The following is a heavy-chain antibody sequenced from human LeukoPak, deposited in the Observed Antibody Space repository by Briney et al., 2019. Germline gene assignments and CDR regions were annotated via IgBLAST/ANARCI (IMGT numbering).Heavy chain of an antibody. V-gene: IGHV3-53*01. D-gene: IGHD3/OR15-3a*01. CDR1: GFTVSSNY. J-gene: IGHJ4*02. Sequence: GGSLRLSCAASGFTVSSNYISWVRQAPGMGLEWVSVIYSGGTTYYADSVKGRFTISRDNSKNMLYLQMSSLRAEDTAVYYCAREPGTDYRKYYFDYWGQGTLVTVSS. CDR3: AREPGTDYRKYYFDY. CDR2: IYSGGTT.